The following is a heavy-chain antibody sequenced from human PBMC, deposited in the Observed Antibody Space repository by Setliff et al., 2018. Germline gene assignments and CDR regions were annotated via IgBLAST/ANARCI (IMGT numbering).Heavy chain of an antibody. CDR1: GGSFSGYY. D-gene: IGHD3-3*01. Sequence: SETLSLTCAVYGGSFSGYYWSWTRQPPGKGLEWIGEINHSGSTNYNPSLKSRVTISVDTSKNQFSLKLSSVTAADTAVYYCARTPDGFLGDGYNLNTLGYFDSWGQGTLVTVSS. V-gene: IGHV4-34*01. CDR2: INHSGST. J-gene: IGHJ4*02. CDR3: ARTPDGFLGDGYNLNTLGYFDS.